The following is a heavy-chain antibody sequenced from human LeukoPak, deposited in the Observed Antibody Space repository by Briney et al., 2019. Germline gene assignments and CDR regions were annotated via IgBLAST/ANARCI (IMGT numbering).Heavy chain of an antibody. CDR3: ARGLERLDSNNYLSFAFDI. D-gene: IGHD4-11*01. Sequence: ASVKVSCKASGYTFTDYYMHWVRQAPGQGLEWMGIMNTSGGHTNYSQTFQSSVSMTRDTTPGTLYMDLSSLRFEDTAVYYCARGLERLDSNNYLSFAFDIWGQGTMVTVS. CDR2: MNTSGGHT. V-gene: IGHV1-46*01. J-gene: IGHJ3*02. CDR1: GYTFTDYY.